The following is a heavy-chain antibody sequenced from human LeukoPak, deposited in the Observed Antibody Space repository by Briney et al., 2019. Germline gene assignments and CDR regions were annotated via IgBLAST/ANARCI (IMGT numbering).Heavy chain of an antibody. V-gene: IGHV3-64*01. CDR1: GLTFSSYA. CDR2: ISSNGGST. D-gene: IGHD3-10*01. Sequence: GGSLRLSCAASGLTFSSYALHWVRQTPGKGLEYVSAISSNGGSTYYANSVKGRFTISRDNSKNTLHLQMGSLRAEDMAVYYCAKSYYYGSGSVKTCYYTPMDVWGQGTTVTVSS. CDR3: AKSYYYGSGSVKTCYYTPMDV. J-gene: IGHJ6*02.